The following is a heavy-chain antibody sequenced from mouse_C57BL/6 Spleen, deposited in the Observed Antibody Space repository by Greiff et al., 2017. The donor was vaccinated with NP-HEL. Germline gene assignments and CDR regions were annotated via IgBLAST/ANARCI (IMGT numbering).Heavy chain of an antibody. Sequence: EVQGVESGGGLVKPGGSLKLSCAASGFTFSSYAMSWVRQTPEKRLEWVATISDGGSYTYYPDNVKGRFTISRDNAKNNLYLQMSHLKSEDTAMYYCARAAGTRYFDVWGTGTTVTVSS. V-gene: IGHV5-4*01. J-gene: IGHJ1*03. D-gene: IGHD4-1*01. CDR2: ISDGGSYT. CDR3: ARAAGTRYFDV. CDR1: GFTFSSYA.